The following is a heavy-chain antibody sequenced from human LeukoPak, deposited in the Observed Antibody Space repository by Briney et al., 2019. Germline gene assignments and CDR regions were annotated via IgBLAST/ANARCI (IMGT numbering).Heavy chain of an antibody. CDR2: IYYSGST. D-gene: IGHD5-18*01. J-gene: IGHJ2*01. Sequence: SETLSLTCTVSGGSISSSSYYWGWIRQPPGKGLEWIGSIYYSGSTYYNPSLKSRVTISVDTSKNQFSLKLSAVTAADTAVYYCARTRGYSLYWYFDLWGRGTLVTVSS. CDR1: GGSISSSSYY. CDR3: ARTRGYSLYWYFDL. V-gene: IGHV4-39*01.